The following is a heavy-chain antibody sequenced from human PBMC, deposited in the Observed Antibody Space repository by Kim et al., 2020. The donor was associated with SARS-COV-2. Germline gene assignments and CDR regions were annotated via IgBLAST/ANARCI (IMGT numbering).Heavy chain of an antibody. Sequence: QDGSQKYYADAVKGRFTISRDTAESSLYLQISSLRVEDTAVYYCLRDYGGAWGQGTLVTVSS. D-gene: IGHD4-17*01. CDR2: QDGSQK. J-gene: IGHJ5*02. CDR3: LRDYGGA. V-gene: IGHV3-7*01.